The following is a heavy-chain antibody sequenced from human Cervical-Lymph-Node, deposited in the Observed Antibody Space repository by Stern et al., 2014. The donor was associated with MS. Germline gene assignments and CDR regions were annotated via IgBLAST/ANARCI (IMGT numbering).Heavy chain of an antibody. CDR3: GRDNCRGGGCYFRY. V-gene: IGHV3-30-3*01. CDR2: VSNEGSKQ. CDR1: GFIFSNYA. Sequence: QVQLEESGGGVVQPGRSLRLSCAASGFIFSNYAMHWVRQAPGKGLDWVAFVSNEGSKQFYADSVKGRFTISRDNANNTLYLKMNSLRPEDTAVYYCGRDNCRGGGCYFRYWGQGILITVSS. D-gene: IGHD2-15*01. J-gene: IGHJ4*02.